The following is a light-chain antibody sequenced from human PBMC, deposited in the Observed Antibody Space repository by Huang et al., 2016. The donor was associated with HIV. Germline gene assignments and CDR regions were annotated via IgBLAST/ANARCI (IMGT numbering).Light chain of an antibody. CDR3: MQALQTPYT. CDR2: MAF. Sequence: DIVMTQSPLSLPVTPGEPASISCRSSQSLLHDKGNNSLDWYLQKPGQSPQLLIYMAFYRASGVPDRFSGSGSGTDFTLKISRVEAEDVGVYYCMQALQTPYTFGQGTKLEIK. V-gene: IGKV2-28*01. J-gene: IGKJ2*01. CDR1: QSLLHDKGNNS.